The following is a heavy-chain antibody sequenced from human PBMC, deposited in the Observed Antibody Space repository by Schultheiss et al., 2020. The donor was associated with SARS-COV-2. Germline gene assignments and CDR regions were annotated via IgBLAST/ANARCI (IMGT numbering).Heavy chain of an antibody. CDR1: GGSISSYY. CDR3: ARYAGDI. Sequence: SETLSLTCTVSGGSISSYYWSWIRQPPGKGLEWIGEINHSGSTNYNPSLKSRVTMSVDTSKNQFSLKLSSVTAADTAVYYCARYAGDIWGQGTMVTVSS. J-gene: IGHJ3*02. V-gene: IGHV4-34*10. CDR2: INHSGST.